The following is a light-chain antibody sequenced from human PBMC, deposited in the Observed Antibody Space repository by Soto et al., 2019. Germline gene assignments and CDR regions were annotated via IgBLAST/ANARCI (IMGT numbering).Light chain of an antibody. V-gene: IGKV3-20*01. CDR3: QQYGVSPPFT. Sequence: IVLTQSPGILSLSPGERAALSCRASQSISNRYLAWFQQKPGQAPRVLISGAANRATGIPDRFSGSGSGTDFTLTISRLEPEDFAVYFCQQYGVSPPFTFGQGTKVEIK. CDR1: QSISNRY. CDR2: GAA. J-gene: IGKJ2*01.